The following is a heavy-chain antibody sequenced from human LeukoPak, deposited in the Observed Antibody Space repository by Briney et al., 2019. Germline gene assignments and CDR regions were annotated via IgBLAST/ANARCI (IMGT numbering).Heavy chain of an antibody. D-gene: IGHD3-10*01. J-gene: IGHJ6*02. V-gene: IGHV4-59*08. CDR2: IYYSGST. CDR1: GGSISSYY. Sequence: PSETLSLTCTVSGGSISSYYWSWIRQPPGKGLEWIGYIYYSGSTNYNPSLKSRVTISVDTSKNQFSLKLSSVTAADTAVYYCARALVRVMEQGYNYYYAMDVWGQGTTVTVSS. CDR3: ARALVRVMEQGYNYYYAMDV.